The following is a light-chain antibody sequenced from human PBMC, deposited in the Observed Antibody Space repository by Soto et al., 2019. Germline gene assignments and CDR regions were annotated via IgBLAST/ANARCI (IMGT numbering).Light chain of an antibody. CDR1: SSNIGAEYD. CDR3: AVWDNSLNGVA. V-gene: IGLV1-40*01. J-gene: IGLJ2*01. CDR2: GDN. Sequence: QSVLTQPPSVSGAPGQRVAISCTGSSSNIGAEYDVHWYQQLPGTAPKRLIYGDNNRPSGVPDRFSGSKSGTSASLAISGLRSEDEADYYCAVWDNSLNGVAFGGGTKLTVL.